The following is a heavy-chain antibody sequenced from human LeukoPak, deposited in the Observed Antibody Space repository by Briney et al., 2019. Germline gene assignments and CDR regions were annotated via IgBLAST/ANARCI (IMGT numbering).Heavy chain of an antibody. CDR2: ISYDGSNR. Sequence: GGSLRLSCAASGFTVSDYGIHLVRQAPGKGLEGVAVISYDGSNRYYADSVEGRFTISRNNCKETLSVQLKIRRAEDTAVYYCAKALRSWGYCGADCSNVHAFDIWGQGTMVTVSS. D-gene: IGHD2-21*02. CDR3: AKALRSWGYCGADCSNVHAFDI. V-gene: IGHV3-30*18. J-gene: IGHJ3*02. CDR1: GFTVSDYG.